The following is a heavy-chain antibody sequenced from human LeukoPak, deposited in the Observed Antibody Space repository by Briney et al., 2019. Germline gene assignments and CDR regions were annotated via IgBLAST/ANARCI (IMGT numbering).Heavy chain of an antibody. CDR2: IYYSGST. V-gene: IGHV4-61*01. Sequence: SETLSLTCTVSGGFVSSGSYYWSWIRQPPGKGLEWIGYIYYSGSTNYNPSLKSRVTISVDTSKNQFSLKLSSVTAADTAVYYCARGVMDHDAFDIWGQGTMVTVSS. CDR3: ARGVMDHDAFDI. CDR1: GGFVSSGSYY. J-gene: IGHJ3*02. D-gene: IGHD2-8*01.